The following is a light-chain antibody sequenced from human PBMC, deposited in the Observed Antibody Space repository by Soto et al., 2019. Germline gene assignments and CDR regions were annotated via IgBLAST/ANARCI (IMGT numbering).Light chain of an antibody. V-gene: IGKV3-11*01. CDR1: QSIHTS. Sequence: VLTQSPATLSLSPGERATLSCRASQSIHTSLAWYQQKPGQPPRLVVYDSTLRANGVPDRFGGSRSGTEFTLTINILEPEDFAVSYCQQRHVWPPITFGQGTRLEI. CDR3: QQRHVWPPIT. CDR2: DST. J-gene: IGKJ5*01.